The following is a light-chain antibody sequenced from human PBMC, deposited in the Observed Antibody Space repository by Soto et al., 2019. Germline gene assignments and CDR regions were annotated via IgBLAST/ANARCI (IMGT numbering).Light chain of an antibody. J-gene: IGKJ1*01. CDR1: QSLNSFY. CDR2: GSS. Sequence: EIVLTQSPGTLSLSPRERATLSCRASQSLNSFYLAWYQQKPGQAPRLLIYGSSNRTTGIPDRFSGSGSGTDLNLTISRLDPEDFAVYYCQQCAISPRTFGQGTKVEVK. CDR3: QQCAISPRT. V-gene: IGKV3-20*01.